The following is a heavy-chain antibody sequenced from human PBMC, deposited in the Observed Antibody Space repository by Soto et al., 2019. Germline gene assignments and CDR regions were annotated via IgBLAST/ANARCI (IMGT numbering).Heavy chain of an antibody. CDR2: IIPIFGTA. CDR1: GGTFSSYA. Sequence: SVKVSCKASGGTFSSYAISWVRQAPGQGLEWMGGIIPIFGTANYAQKFQGRVTITADKSTSTAYMELSSLRSEDTAVYYCARSDSSGYYSGLDPWGQGTLVTVSS. D-gene: IGHD3-22*01. J-gene: IGHJ5*02. V-gene: IGHV1-69*06. CDR3: ARSDSSGYYSGLDP.